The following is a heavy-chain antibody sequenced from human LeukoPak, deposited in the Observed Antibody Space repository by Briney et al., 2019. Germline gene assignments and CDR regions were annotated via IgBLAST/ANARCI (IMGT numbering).Heavy chain of an antibody. J-gene: IGHJ3*02. CDR2: ISYDGSNK. D-gene: IGHD6-13*01. CDR1: GFTFSSYG. CDR3: ARWYAFDI. V-gene: IGHV3-30*03. Sequence: GGSLRLSCAASGFTFSSYGMPWVRQAPGKGLEWVAVISYDGSNKYYADSVKGRFTISRDNSKNTLYLQMNSLRAEDTAVYYCARWYAFDIWGQGTMVTVSS.